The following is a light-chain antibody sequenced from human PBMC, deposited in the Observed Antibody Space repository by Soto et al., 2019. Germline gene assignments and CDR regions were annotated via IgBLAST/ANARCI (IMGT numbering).Light chain of an antibody. CDR2: DVS. V-gene: IGLV2-14*01. CDR3: SSYTSSSTWG. CDR1: SSDVGGYNY. Sequence: QSALTQPASVSGSPGQSITISCTGTSSDVGGYNYVSWYQQHPGKAPKLMIYDVSNRPSGVSNRFSGSKSGNTASLTISGLKAEDEADYYCSSYTSSSTWGFGGGTQLTVL. J-gene: IGLJ3*02.